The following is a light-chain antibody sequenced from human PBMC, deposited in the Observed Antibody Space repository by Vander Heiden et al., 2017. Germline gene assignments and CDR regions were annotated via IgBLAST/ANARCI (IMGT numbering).Light chain of an antibody. CDR2: LEGSGSY. V-gene: IGLV4-60*03. J-gene: IGLJ2*01. CDR1: SGHSSYS. Sequence: HPVLPHSSSSAPSLLSQLKLTCTLSSGHSSYSIAWHQQQPGKAPRYLMKLEGSGSYNKGSGVPDRFSGSSSGADRYLTISNLQAEDEADYYGETGDSNTHVVFGGGTKLTVL. CDR3: ETGDSNTHVV.